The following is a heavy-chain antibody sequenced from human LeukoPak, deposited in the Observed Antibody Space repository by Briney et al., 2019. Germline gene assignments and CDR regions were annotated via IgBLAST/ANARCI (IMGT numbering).Heavy chain of an antibody. V-gene: IGHV3-74*01. D-gene: IGHD3-10*01. CDR1: GFTFSDYW. Sequence: GGSLRLSCAASGFTFSDYWMYWVRQAPGEGLLWISNINEYGTTTYADSVKGRFTVSRDNAKNILYLQMNSLRPDDTAVYYCARRRSPFTMVRGQEVGGFDHWGQGTLVTVSS. J-gene: IGHJ4*02. CDR3: ARRRSPFTMVRGQEVGGFDH. CDR2: INEYGTT.